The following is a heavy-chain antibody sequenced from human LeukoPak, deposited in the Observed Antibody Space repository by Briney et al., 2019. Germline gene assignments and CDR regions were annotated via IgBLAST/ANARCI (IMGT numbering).Heavy chain of an antibody. CDR3: ARGRERQAEYFQH. Sequence: SETLSLTCTVSGGSISSYYWSWIRQPPGKGLEWIGYIYYSGSTNYNPSLKSRVTISVDTSKNQFSLKLSSVTAADTAVYYCARGRERQAEYFQHWGQGTLVTVYS. V-gene: IGHV4-59*01. CDR2: IYYSGST. J-gene: IGHJ1*01. D-gene: IGHD1-1*01. CDR1: GGSISSYY.